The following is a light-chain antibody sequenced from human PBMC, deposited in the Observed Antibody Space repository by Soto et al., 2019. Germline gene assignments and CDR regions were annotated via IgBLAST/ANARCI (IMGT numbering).Light chain of an antibody. V-gene: IGLV1-40*01. CDR3: QSYDSSLSGYG. Sequence: QSALTQPPSVSGAPGQRVTISCTGSSSNIGAGYDVHWYQQLPGTAPKLLIYGNSNRPSGVPDRFSGSKSGTSASLAITGLQAEGEADYYCQSYDSSLSGYGFGTGTKVTV. CDR2: GNS. J-gene: IGLJ1*01. CDR1: SSNIGAGYD.